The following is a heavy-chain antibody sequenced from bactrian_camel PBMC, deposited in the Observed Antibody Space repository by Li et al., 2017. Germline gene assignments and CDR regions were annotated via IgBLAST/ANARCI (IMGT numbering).Heavy chain of an antibody. D-gene: IGHD7*01. CDR3: KAVAFGGQWCDGG. CDR2: IYSGGGPP. V-gene: IGHV3S40*01. J-gene: IGHJ4*01. CDR1: GSSGRVYC. Sequence: VQLVESGGGSVQPGGSLTLSCAASGSSGRVYCMGWFRQVPGKEREGAAIIYSGGGPPNYYDSVKGRFTISRDDSKNTVYLRMNSLKPDDTAMYYCKAVAFGGQWCDGGRGKETQVTVS.